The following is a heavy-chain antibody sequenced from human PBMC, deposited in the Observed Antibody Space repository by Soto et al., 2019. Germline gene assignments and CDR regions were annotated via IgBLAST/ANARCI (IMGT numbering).Heavy chain of an antibody. D-gene: IGHD3-3*01. J-gene: IGHJ5*02. V-gene: IGHV4-59*08. CDR1: GGSISSYY. CDR3: ARGAYDFWSGYRNGFDP. Sequence: PSETLSLTCTVSGGSISSYYWSWIRQPPGKGLEWIGYIYYSGSTNYNPSLKSRVTISVDTSKNQFSLKLSSVTAADTAVYYCARGAYDFWSGYRNGFDPWGQGTLVTVSA. CDR2: IYYSGST.